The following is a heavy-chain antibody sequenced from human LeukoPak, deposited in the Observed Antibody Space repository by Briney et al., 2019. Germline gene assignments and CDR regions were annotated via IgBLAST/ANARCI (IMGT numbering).Heavy chain of an antibody. J-gene: IGHJ4*02. Sequence: SQTLSLTCTVSGGSISSGGYYWSWIRQPPGKGLEWIGYIYHSGSTYYNPSLKSRVTISVDTSKNQFSLKLSSVTAADTAVYYCARDSPVAGKGYYFDYWGQGTLVTVSS. CDR1: GGSISSGGYY. V-gene: IGHV4-30-2*05. CDR3: ARDSPVAGKGYYFDY. CDR2: IYHSGST. D-gene: IGHD6-19*01.